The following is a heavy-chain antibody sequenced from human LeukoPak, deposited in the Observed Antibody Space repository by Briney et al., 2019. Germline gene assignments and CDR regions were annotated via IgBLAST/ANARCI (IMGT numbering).Heavy chain of an antibody. D-gene: IGHD3-16*01. Sequence: ASVKVSCKASGYTFTGYLLHWVRQAPGQGLEWMGWVNPNNGFTNYTQKFKGRVTMNRDTSSSTAYMELNRLTSDDTAVFYCARGWGSLYYFDYWGQGTLVTVSS. CDR1: GYTFTGYL. CDR2: VNPNNGFT. V-gene: IGHV1-2*02. CDR3: ARGWGSLYYFDY. J-gene: IGHJ4*02.